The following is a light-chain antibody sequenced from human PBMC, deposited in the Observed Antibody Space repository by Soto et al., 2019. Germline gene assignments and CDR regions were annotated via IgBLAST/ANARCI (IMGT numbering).Light chain of an antibody. Sequence: DIQLTQSPSFLSASVGDRVTITCRASQGISSFLAWYQQTPGKAPKLLIHAASTLQSGVPSRFSGIGSGTEFTLTISSLQPEDFATYYCHQVNSYPRTFGGGTKVEIK. CDR2: AAS. CDR1: QGISSF. J-gene: IGKJ4*01. V-gene: IGKV1-9*01. CDR3: HQVNSYPRT.